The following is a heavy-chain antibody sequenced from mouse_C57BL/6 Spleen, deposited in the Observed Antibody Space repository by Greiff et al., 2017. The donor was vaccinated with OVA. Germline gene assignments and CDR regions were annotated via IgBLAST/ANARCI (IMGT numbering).Heavy chain of an antibody. V-gene: IGHV2-3*01. J-gene: IGHJ2*01. D-gene: IGHD2-2*01. CDR3: ASYGYAYFDY. Sequence: VKLQESGPGLVAPSQSLSITCTVSGFSLTSYGVSWVRQPPGQGLEWLGVIWGDGGTNYYSAIISRLSTSTENTKSQAFLKLNRRHPDDTASYYCASYGYAYFDYWGQGTTLTVSS. CDR1: GFSLTSYG. CDR2: IWGDGGT.